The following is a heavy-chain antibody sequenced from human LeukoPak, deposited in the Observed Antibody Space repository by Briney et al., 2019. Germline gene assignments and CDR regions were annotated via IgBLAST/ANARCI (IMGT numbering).Heavy chain of an antibody. CDR2: IYYSGST. CDR3: ARGDPYYDFWSGSTQYYFDY. Sequence: ETLSLTCTVSGGSISSSSYYWGWIRQPPGKGLEWIGSIYYSGSTYYNPSLKSRVTISVDTSKNQFSLKLSSVTAADTAVYYCARGDPYYDFWSGSTQYYFDYWGQGTLVTVSS. CDR1: GGSISSSSYY. D-gene: IGHD3-3*01. J-gene: IGHJ4*02. V-gene: IGHV4-39*07.